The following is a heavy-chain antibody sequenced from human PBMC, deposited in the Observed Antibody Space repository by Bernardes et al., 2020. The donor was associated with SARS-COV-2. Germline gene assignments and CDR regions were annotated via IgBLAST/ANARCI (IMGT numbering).Heavy chain of an antibody. CDR2: ISRSDRRGDSTK. D-gene: IGHD6-13*01. J-gene: IGHJ5*02. CDR1: GFSFTDYY. CDR3: ARDDSSSWYTRWFDP. Sequence: GGSLRLSCAASGFSFTDYYMSWIRQTPGKGLEWVSFISRSDRRGDSTKSYADSVKGRFTISRDNAKNSLYLQMNSLRAEDTAVYYCARDDSSSWYTRWFDPWGQGTLVTVSS. V-gene: IGHV3-11*04.